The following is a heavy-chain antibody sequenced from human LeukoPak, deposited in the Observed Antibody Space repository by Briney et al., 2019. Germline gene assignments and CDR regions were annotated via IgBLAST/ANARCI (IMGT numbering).Heavy chain of an antibody. CDR1: GFTFSDYT. Sequence: GGSLRLSCAASGFTFSDYTMNWLRQAPGKGLEWVSYITPSTTYIYFADSLKGRFTVSRDNAKNSLYLHMDSLRAEDTAVYYCARERDYGSGAPKFDFWGQGALVTVSS. CDR2: ITPSTTYI. D-gene: IGHD3-10*01. V-gene: IGHV3-21*01. J-gene: IGHJ4*02. CDR3: ARERDYGSGAPKFDF.